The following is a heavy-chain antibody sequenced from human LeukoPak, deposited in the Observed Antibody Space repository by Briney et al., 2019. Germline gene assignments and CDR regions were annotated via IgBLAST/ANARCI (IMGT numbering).Heavy chain of an antibody. CDR2: VNTHTGAT. CDR3: ARSGRGHVYGFFDY. CDR1: GYPFTGYY. J-gene: IGHJ4*02. D-gene: IGHD3-10*01. V-gene: IGHV1-2*02. Sequence: GSVKVSCKASGYPFTGYYMHWVRQAPGQGLEWMGWVNTHTGATNYAQKFQGAVTMTRDTSISTAYMELSRPRSDDTAMYYCARSGRGHVYGFFDYWGQGTLVTVSS.